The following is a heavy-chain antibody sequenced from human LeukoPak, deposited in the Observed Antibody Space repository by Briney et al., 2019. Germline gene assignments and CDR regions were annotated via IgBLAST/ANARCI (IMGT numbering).Heavy chain of an antibody. V-gene: IGHV3-53*01. Sequence: PAGRSLRLSCAASGFTVSSNYMSWVRQAPGKGLEWVSVIYSGGSTSYADSVKGRFTISRDNAKNTLYLQMNSLRAEDTAVYYCARDGNEQWVTYWGQGTLVTVSS. D-gene: IGHD6-19*01. J-gene: IGHJ4*02. CDR3: ARDGNEQWVTY. CDR1: GFTVSSNY. CDR2: IYSGGST.